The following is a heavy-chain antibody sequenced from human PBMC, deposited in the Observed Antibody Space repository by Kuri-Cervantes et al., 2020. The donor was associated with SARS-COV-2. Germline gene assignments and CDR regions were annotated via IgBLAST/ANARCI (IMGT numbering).Heavy chain of an antibody. V-gene: IGHV3-23*01. J-gene: IGHJ6*02. CDR3: AKENYYYSLDV. CDR1: GFTFRNYA. Sequence: GGSLRLSCVASGFTFRNYAMSWVRQGPGGRLEWVSAIDTSSGTYYADSVRGRFTVSRDNSKNTLYLQMNSLRAEDTAVYYCAKENYYYSLDVWGQGTTVTVSS. CDR2: IDTSSGT.